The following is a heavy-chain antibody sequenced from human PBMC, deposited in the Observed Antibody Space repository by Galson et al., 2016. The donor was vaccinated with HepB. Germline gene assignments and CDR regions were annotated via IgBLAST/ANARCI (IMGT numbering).Heavy chain of an antibody. D-gene: IGHD5-12*01. CDR1: GGTSSIYA. CDR3: AREVGYSAYDQGYFDL. V-gene: IGHV1-69*13. CDR2: IVPSFGTA. Sequence: SVKVSCKASGGTSSIYAISWVRQAPGQGLAWMGGIVPSFGTAKYAQKFQGRVTITADESTRTAYMELSSLTSEERAMYYCAREVGYSAYDQGYFDLWGRGTHVTVSS. J-gene: IGHJ2*01.